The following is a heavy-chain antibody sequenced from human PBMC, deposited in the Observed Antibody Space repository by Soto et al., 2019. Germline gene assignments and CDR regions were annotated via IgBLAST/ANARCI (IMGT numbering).Heavy chain of an antibody. CDR3: ARDARGTSNWFDP. V-gene: IGHV1-18*04. CDR1: GYAFTSYG. J-gene: IGHJ5*02. D-gene: IGHD1-26*01. CDR2: ISAYNGNT. Sequence: GASVKVSCKASGYAFTSYGINGVRQAPGQGLEWMGWISAYNGNTNYAQKLQGRVTMTTDTSTSTAYMELRSLRSDDTAVYYCARDARGTSNWFDPWGQGTLVTVSS.